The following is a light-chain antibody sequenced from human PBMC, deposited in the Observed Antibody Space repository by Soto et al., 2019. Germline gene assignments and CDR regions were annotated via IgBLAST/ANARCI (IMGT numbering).Light chain of an antibody. CDR1: SCDVGGYKY. CDR2: EVN. CDR3: NSDAGSSNLGV. J-gene: IGLJ1*01. Sequence: QSVLTQPPSASGSPGQSVTISCTGTSCDVGGYKYVSWYQQHPGKAPKLMIFEVNNRPSGGPDRFSGSKSGDTASLTVSGLQAEDEADYYCNSDAGSSNLGVFGTGTKVTVL. V-gene: IGLV2-8*01.